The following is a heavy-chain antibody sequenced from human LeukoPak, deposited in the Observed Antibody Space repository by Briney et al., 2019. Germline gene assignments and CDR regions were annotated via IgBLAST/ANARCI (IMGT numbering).Heavy chain of an antibody. CDR2: ISGSGGST. CDR3: AKDMPLSSDVMGVPGPPDY. J-gene: IGHJ4*02. V-gene: IGHV3-23*01. D-gene: IGHD2-2*01. CDR1: GYTFSSYS. Sequence: PGGSLRLSCAASGYTFSSYSMNWVRQAPGKGLEWVSAISGSGGSTYYADSVKGRFTISRDNSKNTLYLQMNSLRAEDTAVYYCAKDMPLSSDVMGVPGPPDYWGQGTLVTVSS.